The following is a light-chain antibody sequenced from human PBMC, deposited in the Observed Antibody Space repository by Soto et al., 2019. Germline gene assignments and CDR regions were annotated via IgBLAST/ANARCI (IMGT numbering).Light chain of an antibody. CDR3: SAYTGTTYV. CDR2: DVS. Sequence: QSVLTQPASVSGSPGQSITISCTGSSSDVGGNKYVSWYQQYPGKAPKLMICDVSNRPSGVSNRFSGSKSGNTASLTISGLQAEDEAAYYCSAYTGTTYVFGTVTKVTVL. V-gene: IGLV2-14*01. CDR1: SSDVGGNKY. J-gene: IGLJ1*01.